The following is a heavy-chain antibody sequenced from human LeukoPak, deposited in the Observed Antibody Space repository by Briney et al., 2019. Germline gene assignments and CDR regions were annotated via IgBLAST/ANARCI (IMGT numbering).Heavy chain of an antibody. D-gene: IGHD3-3*01. CDR1: GFTFSSYS. CDR3: ASEGVWSGQTYVDY. V-gene: IGHV3-21*01. Sequence: GGSLRLSCAASGFTFSSYSMNWVRQAPGKGLEWVSSISSSSSYIYYADSVKGRFTISRDNAKNSLYLQMNSLRAEDTAVYYCASEGVWSGQTYVDYWGQGTLVTVSS. J-gene: IGHJ4*02. CDR2: ISSSSSYI.